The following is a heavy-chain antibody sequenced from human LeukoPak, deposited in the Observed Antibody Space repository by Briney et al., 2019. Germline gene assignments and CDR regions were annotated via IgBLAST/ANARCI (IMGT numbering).Heavy chain of an antibody. CDR2: ISSSSSYI. CDR1: GFTFSSYS. Sequence: PGGSLRLSCAASGFTFSSYSMNWVRQAPGKGLEWVSSISSSSSYIYYADSVKGRFTISRDNAKNSLYLQMNSLRAEDTAVYYCARTRSSGYYYGDYWGQGTLVTVSS. J-gene: IGHJ4*02. V-gene: IGHV3-21*01. CDR3: ARTRSSGYYYGDY. D-gene: IGHD3-22*01.